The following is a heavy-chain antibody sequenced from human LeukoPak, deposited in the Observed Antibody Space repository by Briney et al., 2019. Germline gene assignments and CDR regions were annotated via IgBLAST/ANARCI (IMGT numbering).Heavy chain of an antibody. CDR1: GYTFTSYG. J-gene: IGHJ3*02. CDR3: AREGQLQYQLLAGDAFDI. V-gene: IGHV1-2*02. D-gene: IGHD2-2*01. CDR2: INPNSGGT. Sequence: ASVKVSCKASGYTFTSYGISWVRQAPGQGLEWMGWINPNSGGTNYAQKFQGRVTMTRDTSISTAYMELSRLRSDDTAVYYCAREGQLQYQLLAGDAFDIWGQGTMVTVSS.